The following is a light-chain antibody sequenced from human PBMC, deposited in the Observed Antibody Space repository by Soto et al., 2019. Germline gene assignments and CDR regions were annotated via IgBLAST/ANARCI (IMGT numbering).Light chain of an antibody. CDR1: QSVSSY. Sequence: EIVLTQSPATLSLSPGERATLSCRASQSVSSYVAWYQSKPGQAPRLLMYDASNRVIGIPARFSGSGSGTDFTLTISSLEPEDFAVYYVQQRSNWPLTFGGGTTVAI. J-gene: IGKJ4*01. CDR3: QQRSNWPLT. CDR2: DAS. V-gene: IGKV3-11*01.